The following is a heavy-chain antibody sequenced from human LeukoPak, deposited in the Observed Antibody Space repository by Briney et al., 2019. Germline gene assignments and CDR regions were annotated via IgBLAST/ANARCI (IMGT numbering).Heavy chain of an antibody. CDR2: IYHSGST. J-gene: IGHJ4*02. V-gene: IGHV4-30-2*01. CDR1: GGSISSGGYS. Sequence: PSQTLSLTCAVSGGSISSGGYSWSWIRQPPGKGLEWIGYIYHSGSTYYNPSLKSRVTISVDRSKNQFSLKLSSVTAADTAVYYCARGSVGTAMVEYFDYWGQGTLVTVSS. CDR3: ARGSVGTAMVEYFDY. D-gene: IGHD5-18*01.